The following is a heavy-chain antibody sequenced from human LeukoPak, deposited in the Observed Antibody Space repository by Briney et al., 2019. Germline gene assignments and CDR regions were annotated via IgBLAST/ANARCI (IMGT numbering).Heavy chain of an antibody. V-gene: IGHV4-59*01. Sequence: SETLSLTCTVSGDSPTIANGCWVWQPPEKRLEWIAYIYYSDSNNYNPSLKSCIDKSIDTFKLHLARLLASVTAADSAVYYCARGKAWFDPWGQGTLVTVSS. CDR1: GDSPTIAN. CDR3: ARGKAWFDP. J-gene: IGHJ5*02. CDR2: IYYSDSN.